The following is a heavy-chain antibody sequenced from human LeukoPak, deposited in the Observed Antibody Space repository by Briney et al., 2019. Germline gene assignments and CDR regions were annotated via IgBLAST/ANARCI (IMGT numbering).Heavy chain of an antibody. J-gene: IGHJ4*02. CDR1: GFTFSNYY. CDR2: ISSRGKTT. CDR3: ARGRDGYKY. Sequence: GGSLRLSCAASGFTFSNYYMSWIRQAPGKGLEWLSYISSRGKTTHFADSVKGRFSVSRDNTNNTLYVQMNSLRAEDTAVYFCARGRDGYKYWGQGTLVTVSS. V-gene: IGHV3-11*01. D-gene: IGHD5-24*01.